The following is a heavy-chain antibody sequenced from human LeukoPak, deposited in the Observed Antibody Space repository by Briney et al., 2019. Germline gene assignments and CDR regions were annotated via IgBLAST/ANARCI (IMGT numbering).Heavy chain of an antibody. Sequence: SETLSLTCTVSGGSISSGSYYWSWTRQPAGKGLEWIGRIYTSGSTNYNPSLKSRVTISADTSKNQFSLKLSSVTAADTAVYYCARSSFYYYMDVWGKGTTVTISS. CDR2: IYTSGST. J-gene: IGHJ6*03. CDR1: GGSISSGSYY. CDR3: ARSSFYYYMDV. V-gene: IGHV4-61*02.